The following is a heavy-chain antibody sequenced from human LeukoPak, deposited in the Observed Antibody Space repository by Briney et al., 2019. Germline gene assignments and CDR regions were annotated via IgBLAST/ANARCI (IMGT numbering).Heavy chain of an antibody. V-gene: IGHV3-48*03. CDR3: AGHPKYSSGWPRPGD. CDR2: ISSSGSTI. Sequence: LSGGSLRLSCAASGFTFSSYEMNWVRQAPGKGLEWVSYISSSGSTIYYADSVKGRFTISRDNAKNSLYLQMNSLRAEDTAVYYCAGHPKYSSGWPRPGDWGQGTLVTVSS. CDR1: GFTFSSYE. D-gene: IGHD6-19*01. J-gene: IGHJ4*02.